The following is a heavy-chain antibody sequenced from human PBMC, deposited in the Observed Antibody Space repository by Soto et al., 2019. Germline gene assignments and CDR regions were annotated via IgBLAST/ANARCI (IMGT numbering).Heavy chain of an antibody. D-gene: IGHD3-10*01. CDR3: ARGWNYYSSGSYFSYYYYGMDV. J-gene: IGHJ6*02. CDR1: GGSISSYY. CDR2: IYYSGST. Sequence: SETLSLTCTVSGGSISSYYKSWIRQPPGKGLEWIGYIYYSGSTYYNPSLKSRVTISVDTSKNQFSLKLSSVTAADTAVYYCARGWNYYSSGSYFSYYYYGMDVWGQGTTVT. V-gene: IGHV4-59*01.